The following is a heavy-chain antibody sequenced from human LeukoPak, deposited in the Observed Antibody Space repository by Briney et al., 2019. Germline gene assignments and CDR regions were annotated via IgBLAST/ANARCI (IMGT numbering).Heavy chain of an antibody. CDR2: IYHSGST. V-gene: IGHV4-59*12. CDR1: GGSISSYY. D-gene: IGHD3-9*01. CDR3: ARLNFDWLFDY. Sequence: SETLSLTCTVSGGSISSYYWSWIRQPPGKGLEWIGYIYHSGSTYYNPSLKSRVTTSVDRSKNQFSLKLSSVTAADTAVYYCARLNFDWLFDYWGQGTLVTVSS. J-gene: IGHJ4*02.